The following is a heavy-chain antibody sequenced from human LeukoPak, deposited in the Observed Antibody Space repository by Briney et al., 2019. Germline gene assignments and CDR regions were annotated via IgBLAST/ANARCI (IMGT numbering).Heavy chain of an antibody. CDR1: TFTFSHYE. Sequence: GGSLRLSCAASTFTFSHYEMNWVRQAPGKELEWVSYISNSGTTIYYADSVKGRFTISRDNAKNSLYLQMNSLRAEDTAVYYCARGAFGSSYSQYYFDYWGQGTLVTVSS. CDR2: ISNSGTTI. CDR3: ARGAFGSSYSQYYFDY. J-gene: IGHJ4*02. D-gene: IGHD2-15*01. V-gene: IGHV3-48*03.